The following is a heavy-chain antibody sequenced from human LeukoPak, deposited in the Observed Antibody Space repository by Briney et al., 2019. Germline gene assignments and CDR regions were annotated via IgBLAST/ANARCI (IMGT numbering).Heavy chain of an antibody. CDR3: ARPSVDGSGSYPY. D-gene: IGHD3-10*01. V-gene: IGHV5-10-1*01. CDR1: GYSFTSYW. Sequence: AGESLKISCKSSGYSFTSYWISWVRRMPGKGLEWMGRIDPSDSYTNYSPSFQGHVTISADKSISTAYLQWSSLKASDTAMFYCARPSVDGSGSYPYWGQGTLVTVSS. J-gene: IGHJ4*02. CDR2: IDPSDSYT.